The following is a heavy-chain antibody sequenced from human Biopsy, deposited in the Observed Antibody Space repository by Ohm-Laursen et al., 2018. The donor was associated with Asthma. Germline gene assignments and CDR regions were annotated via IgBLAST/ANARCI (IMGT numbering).Heavy chain of an antibody. D-gene: IGHD3-3*02. CDR2: IKHDGTEK. V-gene: IGHV3-7*01. CDR3: ARTFHFWSPYHAEHYQL. J-gene: IGHJ1*01. Sequence: SLGLSCAASGFTFGDYWISWVRQVPGKGLAWVANIKHDGTEKNHVDSLKGRFTISRDNAKNSLYLQMNSLRAEDTAVYYCARTFHFWSPYHAEHYQLWGQGTLVTVPS. CDR1: GFTFGDYW.